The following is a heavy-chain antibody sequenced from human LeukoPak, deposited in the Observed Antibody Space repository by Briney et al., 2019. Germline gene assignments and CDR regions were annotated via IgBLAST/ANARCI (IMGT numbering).Heavy chain of an antibody. V-gene: IGHV3-21*01. J-gene: IGHJ4*02. D-gene: IGHD2-2*02. Sequence: GGSLRLSCAASGFTFSSYSMNWVRQAPGKGLEWVSSISSSSSYIYYADSVKGRFTISRDKAKNSLYLQMNSLRAEDTAVYYCARSVVPAAIGGGEYYFDYWGQGTLVTVSS. CDR3: ARSVVPAAIGGGEYYFDY. CDR2: ISSSSSYI. CDR1: GFTFSSYS.